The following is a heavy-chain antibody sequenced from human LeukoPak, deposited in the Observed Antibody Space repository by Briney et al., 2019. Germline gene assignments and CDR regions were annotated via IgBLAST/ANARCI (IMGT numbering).Heavy chain of an antibody. CDR2: ISAYNGNT. CDR3: ARDNSSSSRSFQQDPLHYGMDV. CDR1: GYTFTGYY. V-gene: IGHV1-18*04. Sequence: ASVKVSCKASGYTFTGYYMHWVRQAPGQGLEWMGWISAYNGNTNYAQKLQGRVTMTTDTSTSTAYMELRSLRSDDTAVYYCARDNSSSSRSFQQDPLHYGMDVWGQGTTVTVSS. J-gene: IGHJ6*02. D-gene: IGHD6-6*01.